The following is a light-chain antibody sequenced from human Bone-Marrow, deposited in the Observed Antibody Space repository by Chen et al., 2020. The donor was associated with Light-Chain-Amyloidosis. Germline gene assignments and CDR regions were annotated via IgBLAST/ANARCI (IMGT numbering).Light chain of an antibody. CDR1: QSVSSNY. J-gene: IGKJ1*01. CDR3: QQYASPPQT. CDR2: DAS. Sequence: TVLTQSPGPLSLSPGERATLSCRASQSVSSNYLAWYQQTPGQAPRLLIYDASSRATGIPDRFSGSGSGTDFTLTISRLEPEDFAVYYCQQYASPPQTFGQGTKVEIK. V-gene: IGKV3-20*01.